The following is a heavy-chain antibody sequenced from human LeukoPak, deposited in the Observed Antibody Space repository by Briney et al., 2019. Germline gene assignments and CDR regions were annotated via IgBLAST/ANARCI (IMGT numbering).Heavy chain of an antibody. CDR2: IYYSGST. D-gene: IGHD3-22*01. Sequence: SETLSLTCTVSGGSISSSSYYWGWIRQPPGKGLEWIGSIYYSGSTCYNPSLKSRVTISVDTSKNQFSLKLSSVTAADTAVYYCASGKYYDSSGYYAGMDVWGQGTTVTVSS. CDR1: GGSISSSSYY. V-gene: IGHV4-39*01. J-gene: IGHJ6*02. CDR3: ASGKYYDSSGYYAGMDV.